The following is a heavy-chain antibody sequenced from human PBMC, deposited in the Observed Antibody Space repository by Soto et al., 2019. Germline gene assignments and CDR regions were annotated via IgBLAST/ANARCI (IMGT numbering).Heavy chain of an antibody. V-gene: IGHV4-61*01. Sequence: QVQLQESGPGLVKSSETLSLICFVSGEALGSGQSSWNWIRPAPGKGLEWIGQTFVTGATKYSASLKSLVTMSVDTSTSQISLTLTAVTAAASATYFCARGRSDSEGSSFGRRMDCLGQGTTGTVAS. CDR1: GEALGSGQSS. J-gene: IGHJ6*02. CDR3: ARGRSDSEGSSFGRRMDC. D-gene: IGHD3-10*01. CDR2: TFVTGAT.